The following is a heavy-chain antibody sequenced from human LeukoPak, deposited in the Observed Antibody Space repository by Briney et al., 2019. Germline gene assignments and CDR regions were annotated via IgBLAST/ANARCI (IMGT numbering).Heavy chain of an antibody. D-gene: IGHD6-13*01. J-gene: IGHJ4*02. V-gene: IGHV4-34*01. CDR2: INHSGST. CDR3: ARGLAAAGYYFDY. Sequence: SETLSLTCAVYGGSFNNYYWSWSRQPPGQGLEWIGEINHSGSTNYNPSLKSRVTISVDTSKNQFSLKLSSVTAADTAVYYCARGLAAAGYYFDYWGQGTLVTVSS. CDR1: GGSFNNYY.